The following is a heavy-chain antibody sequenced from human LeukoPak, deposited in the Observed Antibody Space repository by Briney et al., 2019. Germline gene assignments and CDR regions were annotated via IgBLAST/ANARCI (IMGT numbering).Heavy chain of an antibody. CDR2: IYTSGST. CDR3: ARESPLGHYFDY. V-gene: IGHV4-61*02. Sequence: SETLSLTCTVSGGSISSGSYYWSWIRQPAGKGLEWIGRIYTSGSTNYNPSLKSRVTISLDTSKNQFSRKLSSVTAADTAVYYCARESPLGHYFDYWGQGTLVTVSS. CDR1: GGSISSGSYY. D-gene: IGHD3-16*01. J-gene: IGHJ4*02.